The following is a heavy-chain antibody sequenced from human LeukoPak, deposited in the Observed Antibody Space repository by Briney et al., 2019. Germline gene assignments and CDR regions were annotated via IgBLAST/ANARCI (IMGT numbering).Heavy chain of an antibody. CDR2: IYYSGST. D-gene: IGHD3-9*01. V-gene: IGHV4-61*01. CDR3: ARAVGGDILTGYTSNWFDP. J-gene: IGHJ5*02. CDR1: GGSISSSSYY. Sequence: SETLSLTCTVSGGSISSSSYYWSWIRQPPGKGLEWIGYIYYSGSTNYNPSLKSRVTISVDTSKNQFSLKLSSVTAADTAVYYCARAVGGDILTGYTSNWFDPWGQGTLVTVSS.